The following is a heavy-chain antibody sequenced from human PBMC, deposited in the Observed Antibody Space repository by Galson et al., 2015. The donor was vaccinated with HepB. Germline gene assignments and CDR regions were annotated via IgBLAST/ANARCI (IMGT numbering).Heavy chain of an antibody. CDR3: ARDEGSNYYDSSASGY. V-gene: IGHV1-2*02. CDR1: GYTFTGYY. CDR2: INPNSGGT. Sequence: SVKVSCKASGYTFTGYYMHWVRQAPGQGLEWMGWINPNSGGTNYAQKFQGRVTMTRDTSISTAYMELSRLRSDDTAVYYCARDEGSNYYDSSASGYWGQGTLVTVSS. D-gene: IGHD3-22*01. J-gene: IGHJ4*02.